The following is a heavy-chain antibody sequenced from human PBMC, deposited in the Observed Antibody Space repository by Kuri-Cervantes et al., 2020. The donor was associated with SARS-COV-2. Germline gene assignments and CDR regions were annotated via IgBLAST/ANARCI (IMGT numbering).Heavy chain of an antibody. Sequence: SLKISCAASGVPFSSYAMSWVRQAPGKGLEWVSGISWNSGSIGYADSVKGRFTISRDNAKNSLYLQMNSLRAEDTAVYYCARATVLEWLLGPNFDYWGQGTLVTVSS. D-gene: IGHD3-3*01. CDR2: ISWNSGSI. V-gene: IGHV3-9*01. CDR1: GVPFSSYA. J-gene: IGHJ4*02. CDR3: ARATVLEWLLGPNFDY.